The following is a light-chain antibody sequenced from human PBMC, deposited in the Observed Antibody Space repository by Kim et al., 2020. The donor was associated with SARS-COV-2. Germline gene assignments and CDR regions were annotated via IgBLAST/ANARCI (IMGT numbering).Light chain of an antibody. CDR2: RDN. V-gene: IGLV3-1*01. CDR1: KLQDKY. Sequence: VSPGETATISCTGDKLQDKYVCWYQQTAGQSPVLVLYRDNKRPSGIPERFSGSNSGNTATLTISGTQAMDEADYYCQVWDNSIGVFGAGTKLTVL. J-gene: IGLJ2*01. CDR3: QVWDNSIGV.